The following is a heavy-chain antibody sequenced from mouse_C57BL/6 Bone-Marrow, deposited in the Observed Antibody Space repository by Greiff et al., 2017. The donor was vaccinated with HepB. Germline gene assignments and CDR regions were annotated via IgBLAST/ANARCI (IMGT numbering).Heavy chain of an antibody. J-gene: IGHJ1*03. D-gene: IGHD1-1*01. CDR2: ISNLAYSI. CDR1: GFTFSDYG. CDR3: ARKGEYYGSSYWYFDV. Sequence: DVMLVESGGGLVQPGGSLKLSCAASGFTFSDYGMAWVRQAPRKGPEWVAFISNLAYSIYYADTVTGRFTISRENAKNTLYLEMSSLRSEDTAMYYCARKGEYYGSSYWYFDVWGTGTTVTVSS. V-gene: IGHV5-15*01.